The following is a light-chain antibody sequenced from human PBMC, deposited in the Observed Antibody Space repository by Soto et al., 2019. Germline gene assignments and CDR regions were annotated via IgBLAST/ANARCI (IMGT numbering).Light chain of an antibody. J-gene: IGLJ1*01. V-gene: IGLV2-8*01. CDR1: SSDVGAYNY. CDR3: TSYAGTYSFFYV. Sequence: QSALTQPPSASGSPGQSVTISCTGTSSDVGAYNYVSWYQQLPGKAPKLIIYEVSKRPSGVPDRFSGSKSGNTASLTVSGLQAEDEAEYYGTSYAGTYSFFYVFGTGTKVTVL. CDR2: EVS.